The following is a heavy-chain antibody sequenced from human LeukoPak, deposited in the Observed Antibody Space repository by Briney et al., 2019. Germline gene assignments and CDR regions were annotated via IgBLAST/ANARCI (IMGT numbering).Heavy chain of an antibody. D-gene: IGHD1-26*01. Sequence: QSGVSLRLSCAASGFTFSSYAMHWVRQAPGKGLEWVAVISYDGSNKYYADSVKGRFTISRDNSKNTLYLQMNSLRAEDTAVYYCARETEIGSYFDYWGQGTLVTVSS. CDR2: ISYDGSNK. V-gene: IGHV3-30*04. CDR1: GFTFSSYA. CDR3: ARETEIGSYFDY. J-gene: IGHJ4*02.